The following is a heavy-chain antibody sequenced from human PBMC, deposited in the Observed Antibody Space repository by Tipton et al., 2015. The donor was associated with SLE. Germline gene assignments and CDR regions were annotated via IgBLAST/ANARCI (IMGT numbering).Heavy chain of an antibody. D-gene: IGHD3-3*01. Sequence: SLRLSCAASGFTFSSYAMHWVRQAPGKGLEWVAVISHDGSNKYYADSVKGRFTISRDNSKNTLYLQMNSLRAEDTAVYYCAREGTISGALDAFDIWGQGTMVTVSS. CDR2: ISHDGSNK. V-gene: IGHV3-30*04. CDR1: GFTFSSYA. J-gene: IGHJ3*02. CDR3: AREGTISGALDAFDI.